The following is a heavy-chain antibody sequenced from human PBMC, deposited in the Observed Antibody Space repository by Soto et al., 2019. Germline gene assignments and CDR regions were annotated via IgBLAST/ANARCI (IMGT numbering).Heavy chain of an antibody. J-gene: IGHJ5*02. CDR2: IYWNDDK. CDR1: GFSPRTSGVG. CDR3: AKSGSSGWYGWFDP. Sequence: SGPTLVNPTQTLTLTCIFSGFSPRTSGVGVGWIRRPPGKALEWLGFIYWNDDKRYSPSLKSRLTITKDTSKNQVVLTMTNMDPVDTATYYCAKSGSSGWYGWFDPWGQGTLVTVSS. D-gene: IGHD6-19*01. V-gene: IGHV2-5*01.